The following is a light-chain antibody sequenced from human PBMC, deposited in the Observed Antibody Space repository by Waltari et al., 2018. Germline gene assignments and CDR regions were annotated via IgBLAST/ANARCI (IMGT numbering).Light chain of an antibody. J-gene: IGLJ3*02. CDR1: SSNIGSNY. CDR3: AAWDDSLSGRV. Sequence: QSVLTQPPSASGTPGQRVTSSCSGSSSNIGSNYVYWYQQLPGTAPKRLIYRNNLRPSGFPDRFSGSKSGTSASLAISGLRSEDEADYYCAAWDDSLSGRVFGGGTKLTVL. CDR2: RNN. V-gene: IGLV1-47*01.